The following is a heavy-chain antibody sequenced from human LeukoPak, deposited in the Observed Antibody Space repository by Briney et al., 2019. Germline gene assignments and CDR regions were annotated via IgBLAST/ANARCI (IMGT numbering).Heavy chain of an antibody. J-gene: IGHJ4*02. CDR1: GFTFSSSA. Sequence: GGSLRLSCAASGFTFSSSAMSWVRQAPGKGLEWVSLISGGGGNTYYADSVKGRFTISRDNAKNSLYLQMNSLRAEDTAVYYCARDRGKAVSDYWGQGTLVTVSS. D-gene: IGHD6-19*01. CDR2: ISGGGGNT. V-gene: IGHV3-23*01. CDR3: ARDRGKAVSDY.